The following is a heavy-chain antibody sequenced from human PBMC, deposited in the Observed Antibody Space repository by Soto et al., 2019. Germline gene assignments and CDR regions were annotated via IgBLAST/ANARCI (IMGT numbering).Heavy chain of an antibody. CDR3: ARVLGATVVKVSTDY. V-gene: IGHV3-30-3*01. Sequence: QVQLVESGGGVVQPGRSLRRSCAASGFTFSSYAMHWVRQAPGKGLEWVAVRSYDGSNKYNADSVKGRFTISRDNSKNTLYLQMNSLRAEDTAVYYCARVLGATVVKVSTDYWGQGTLVTVSS. CDR1: GFTFSSYA. CDR2: RSYDGSNK. D-gene: IGHD5-12*01. J-gene: IGHJ4*02.